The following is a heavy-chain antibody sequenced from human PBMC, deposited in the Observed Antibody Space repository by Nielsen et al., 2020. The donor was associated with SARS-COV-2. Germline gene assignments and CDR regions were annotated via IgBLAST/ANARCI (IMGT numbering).Heavy chain of an antibody. CDR1: GGSISSYY. V-gene: IGHV4-59*01. D-gene: IGHD2-2*01. Sequence: SETLSLTCTVSGGSISSYYWSWIRQPPGKGLEWIGYIYYSGSTNYNPSLKSRVTISVDTSKNQFSLKLSFVTAADTAVYYCARNVDGPAAYINWFDPWGQGTLVTVSS. J-gene: IGHJ5*02. CDR2: IYYSGST. CDR3: ARNVDGPAAYINWFDP.